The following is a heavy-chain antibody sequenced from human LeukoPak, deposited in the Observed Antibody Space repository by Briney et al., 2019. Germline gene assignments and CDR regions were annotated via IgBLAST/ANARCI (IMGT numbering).Heavy chain of an antibody. J-gene: IGHJ6*02. CDR1: GYTFTSYD. CDR3: ARSLGAIFGVVIIGMDV. V-gene: IGHV1-8*01. CDR2: MNPNSGNT. Sequence: ASVTVSCKASGYTFTSYDINWVRQATGQGPEWMGWMNPNSGNTGYAQKFQGRVTMTRNTSISTAYMELSSLRSEDTAVYYCARSLGAIFGVVIIGMDVWGQGTTVTVSS. D-gene: IGHD3-3*01.